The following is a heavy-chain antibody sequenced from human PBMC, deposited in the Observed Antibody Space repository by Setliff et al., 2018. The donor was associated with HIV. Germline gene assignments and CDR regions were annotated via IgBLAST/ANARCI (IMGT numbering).Heavy chain of an antibody. J-gene: IGHJ4*02. D-gene: IGHD3-3*01. CDR2: ISATGTSV. CDR1: GFTFSAWT. CDR3: ASARIPTGGVSTSLDY. V-gene: IGHV3-48*01. Sequence: GGSLRLSCAASGFTFSAWTMNWVRQAPGKGLEWISYISATGTSVYYADSVKGRFTISRDNARNSLHLEMNSLRAEDTAVYYCASARIPTGGVSTSLDYWGQGTQVTVSS.